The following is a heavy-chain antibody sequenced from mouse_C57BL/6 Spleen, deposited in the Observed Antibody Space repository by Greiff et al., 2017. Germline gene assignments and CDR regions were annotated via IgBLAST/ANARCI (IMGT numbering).Heavy chain of an antibody. J-gene: IGHJ2*01. Sequence: EVKLQESGGGLVQPGGSMKLSCAASGFTFSDAWMDWVRQSPEKGLEWVAEIRNKANNHATYYAESVKGRFTISRDDSKSSVYLQMNSLRAEDTGIYYCTRATIYDGYYFGFDYWGQGTTLTVSS. CDR3: TRATIYDGYYFGFDY. CDR2: IRNKANNHAT. V-gene: IGHV6-6*01. D-gene: IGHD2-3*01. CDR1: GFTFSDAW.